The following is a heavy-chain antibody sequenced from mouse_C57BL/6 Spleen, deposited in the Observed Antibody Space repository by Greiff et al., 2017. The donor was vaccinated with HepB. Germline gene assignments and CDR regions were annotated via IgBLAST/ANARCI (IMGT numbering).Heavy chain of an antibody. CDR1: GYAFSSYW. D-gene: IGHD1-1*01. CDR2: IYPGDGDT. J-gene: IGHJ1*03. Sequence: VQLQQSGAELVKPGASVKISCKASGYAFSSYWMNWVKQRPGKGLEWIGQIYPGDGDTNYNGKFKGKATLTADKSSSTAYMQLSSLTSEDSAVYFCARSTVVGDWYFDVWGTGTTVTVSS. V-gene: IGHV1-80*01. CDR3: ARSTVVGDWYFDV.